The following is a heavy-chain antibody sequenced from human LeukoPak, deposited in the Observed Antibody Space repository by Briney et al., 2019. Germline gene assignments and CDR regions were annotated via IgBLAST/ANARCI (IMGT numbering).Heavy chain of an antibody. Sequence: ASVTVSCKASGYTFTGYYMHWVRQAPGQGLEWMGWINPNSGGTNYAQKFQGRVTMTRDTSISTAYMELSRLRSDDTAVYYCASGSPVSIYYYYYYMDVWGKGTTVTVSS. CDR3: ASGSPVSIYYYYYYMDV. J-gene: IGHJ6*03. D-gene: IGHD1-26*01. V-gene: IGHV1-2*02. CDR2: INPNSGGT. CDR1: GYTFTGYY.